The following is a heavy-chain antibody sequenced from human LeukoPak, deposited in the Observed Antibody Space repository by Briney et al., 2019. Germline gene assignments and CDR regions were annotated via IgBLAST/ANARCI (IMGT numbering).Heavy chain of an antibody. V-gene: IGHV1-18*01. D-gene: IGHD3-22*01. J-gene: IGHJ4*02. CDR1: GYTFTSYG. CDR3: ARDCHDSSGYYLCPIDY. Sequence: ASVKVSCKASGYTFTSYGISWVRQAPGQGLEWMGWISAYNGNTNYAQKLQGRVTMTTDTSTSTAYTELRSLRSDDTAVYYCARDCHDSSGYYLCPIDYWGQGTLVTVSS. CDR2: ISAYNGNT.